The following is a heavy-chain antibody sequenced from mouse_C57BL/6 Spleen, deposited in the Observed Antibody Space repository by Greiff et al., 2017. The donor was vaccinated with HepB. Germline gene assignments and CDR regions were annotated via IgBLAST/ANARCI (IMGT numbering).Heavy chain of an antibody. CDR1: GYTFTSYW. CDR3: ARWIYDGYYVGYFDV. V-gene: IGHV1-72*01. Sequence: VQLQQSGAELVKPGASVKLSCKASGYTFTSYWMHWVKQRPGRGLEWIGRIDPNSGGTKYNEKFKSKATLTVDKPSSTAYMQLSSLTSEDSAVYYCARWIYDGYYVGYFDVWGTGTTVTVSS. D-gene: IGHD2-3*01. CDR2: IDPNSGGT. J-gene: IGHJ1*03.